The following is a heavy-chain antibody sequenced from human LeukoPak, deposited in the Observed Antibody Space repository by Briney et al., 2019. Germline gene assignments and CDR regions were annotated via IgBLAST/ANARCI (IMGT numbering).Heavy chain of an antibody. CDR3: ARYYDPAVGDAFDI. J-gene: IGHJ3*02. CDR1: GFRFGSDW. V-gene: IGHV3-7*01. D-gene: IGHD3-16*01. CDR2: INPDGNEK. Sequence: PGGSLRLSCAASGFRFGSDWMTWVRQAPGKGLEWVANINPDGNEKYYVDSVKGRFTISRDNGKNSLYLQLNSLRAEDTAVYYCARYYDPAVGDAFDIWGQGTMVTVSS.